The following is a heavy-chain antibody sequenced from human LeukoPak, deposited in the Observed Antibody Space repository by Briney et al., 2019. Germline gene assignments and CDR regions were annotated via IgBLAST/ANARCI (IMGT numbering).Heavy chain of an antibody. CDR1: GFTFSSYA. V-gene: IGHV3-30*04. CDR3: ASYGDIVVVPAARAVHAFDI. Sequence: PGGSLRLSCAASGFTFSSYAMHWVRQAPGKGLEWVAVISYDGSNKYYADSVKGRFTISRDNSKNTLYLQMNSLRAEDTAVYYCASYGDIVVVPAARAVHAFDIWGQGTMVTVSS. J-gene: IGHJ3*02. D-gene: IGHD2-2*01. CDR2: ISYDGSNK.